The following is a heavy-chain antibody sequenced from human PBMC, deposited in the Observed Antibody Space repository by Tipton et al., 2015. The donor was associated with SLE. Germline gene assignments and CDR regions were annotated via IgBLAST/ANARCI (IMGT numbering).Heavy chain of an antibody. Sequence: LSLTCTVSGGSISSGSYDLSWIRQPPGKGLEWVSYISSSSSYTNYADSVKGRFTISRDNAKNSLYLQMNSLRAEDTAVYYCARAHHAFDIWGQGTMVTVSS. V-gene: IGHV3-11*05. CDR1: GGSISSGSYD. CDR3: ARAHHAFDI. J-gene: IGHJ3*02. CDR2: ISSSSSYT.